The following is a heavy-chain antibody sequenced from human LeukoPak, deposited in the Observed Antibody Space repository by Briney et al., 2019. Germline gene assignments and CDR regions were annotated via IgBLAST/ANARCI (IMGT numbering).Heavy chain of an antibody. Sequence: GGSLRLSCAASGFTFSSYGMNWVRQAPGKRLEWVSSISSSSSYIYYADSVKGRFTISRDNAKNSLYLQMNSLRAEDTAVYYCARDRHAYSGTDYWGQGTLVTVSS. D-gene: IGHD1-26*01. J-gene: IGHJ4*02. CDR1: GFTFSSYG. CDR2: ISSSSSYI. V-gene: IGHV3-21*01. CDR3: ARDRHAYSGTDY.